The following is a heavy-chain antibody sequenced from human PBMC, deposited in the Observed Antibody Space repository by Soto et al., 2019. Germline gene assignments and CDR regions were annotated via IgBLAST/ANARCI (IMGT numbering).Heavy chain of an antibody. CDR3: AREIHPIAVAGTNWFDP. J-gene: IGHJ5*02. Sequence: SETLSLTCTVSGGSISSYYWSWIRQPPGKGLEWIGYIYYSGSTNYNPSLKSRVTISVDTSKNQFSLKLSSVTAADTAVYYCAREIHPIAVAGTNWFDPWGQGTLVTVSS. CDR2: IYYSGST. V-gene: IGHV4-59*01. CDR1: GGSISSYY. D-gene: IGHD6-19*01.